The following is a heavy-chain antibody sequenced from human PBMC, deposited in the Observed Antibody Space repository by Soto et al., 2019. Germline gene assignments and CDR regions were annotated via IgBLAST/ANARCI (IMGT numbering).Heavy chain of an antibody. CDR3: AKAVSYYYGSGSYYGS. Sequence: EVQLLESGGGLVQPGGSLRLSCAASGFTFSSYAMSWVRQAPGKGLEWVSAISGSGGSTYYADSVKGGFTISRDNSKNTLYLQMNSLRAEDTAVYYCAKAVSYYYGSGSYYGSWGQGTLVTVSS. CDR2: ISGSGGST. CDR1: GFTFSSYA. J-gene: IGHJ4*02. D-gene: IGHD3-10*01. V-gene: IGHV3-23*01.